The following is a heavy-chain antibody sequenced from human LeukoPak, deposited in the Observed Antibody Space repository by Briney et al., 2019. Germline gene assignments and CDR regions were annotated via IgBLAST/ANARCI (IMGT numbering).Heavy chain of an antibody. D-gene: IGHD5-24*01. Sequence: GGSLKISCKGSGYRFTRYWIGWVRQMPGKGLEWMGIIYPADSDTRYSPSFQGQVTISADKSISTAYLQWSSLKASDTAMYYCASREMATMSPFDYWGQGTLVTVSS. CDR2: IYPADSDT. CDR1: GYRFTRYW. V-gene: IGHV5-51*01. J-gene: IGHJ4*02. CDR3: ASREMATMSPFDY.